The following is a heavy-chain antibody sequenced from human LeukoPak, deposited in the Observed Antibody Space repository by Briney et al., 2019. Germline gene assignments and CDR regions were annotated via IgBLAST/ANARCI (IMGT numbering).Heavy chain of an antibody. CDR2: ISAYNGNT. CDR1: GYTFTSYG. D-gene: IGHD2-2*01. V-gene: IGHV1-18*04. CDR3: ARGPRRAYCSSTSCPLQTDY. Sequence: VSVKVSCKASGYTFTSYGISWVRQAPGQGLEWMGWISAYNGNTNYAQKLQGRVTMTTDTSTSTAYMELRSLRSDDTAVYYCARGPRRAYCSSTSCPLQTDYWGQGTLVTVSS. J-gene: IGHJ4*02.